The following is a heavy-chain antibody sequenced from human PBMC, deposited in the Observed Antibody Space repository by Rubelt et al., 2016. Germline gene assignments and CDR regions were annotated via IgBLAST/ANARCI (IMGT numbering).Heavy chain of an antibody. D-gene: IGHD3-10*01. J-gene: IGHJ4*02. Sequence: QVQLVQSGAEVKKPGASVKVSCKASGYTFTSYGISWVRQAPGQGLEWMGWISAYNGNTNYAQKLQGRVPRTTDTSTSTAYMELRSLGSYDTAVYYCARDGAFPLGSGFEKRSDYWGQGTLVTVSS. CDR3: ARDGAFPLGSGFEKRSDY. V-gene: IGHV1-18*01. CDR1: GYTFTSYG. CDR2: ISAYNGNT.